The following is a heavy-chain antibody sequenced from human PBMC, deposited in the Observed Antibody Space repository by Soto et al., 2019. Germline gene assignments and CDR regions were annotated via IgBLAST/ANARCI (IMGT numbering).Heavy chain of an antibody. Sequence: GGSLRLSCAASGFTFTSYAMSWVRQAPGKGLQWVSAVSGSGGSTYYADSVKGRFTISRDNSKNTLYLQMNSLRAEDTAVYYCAKTIYRVFSIGYCSGGSCYPFDCWGQGT. CDR2: VSGSGGST. D-gene: IGHD2-15*01. J-gene: IGHJ4*02. CDR1: GFTFTSYA. V-gene: IGHV3-23*01. CDR3: AKTIYRVFSIGYCSGGSCYPFDC.